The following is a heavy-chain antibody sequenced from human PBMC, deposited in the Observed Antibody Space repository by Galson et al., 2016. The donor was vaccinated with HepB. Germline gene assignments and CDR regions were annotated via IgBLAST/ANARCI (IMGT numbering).Heavy chain of an antibody. CDR1: GFTFNSYG. CDR2: ISGSGGDT. D-gene: IGHD1-20*01. J-gene: IGHJ4*02. CDR3: AKGRGRAGYNCVPIES. V-gene: IGHV3-23*01. Sequence: SLRLSCAASGFTFNSYGMSWVRQAPGKGLEWVASISGSGGDTYIADSVEGRFTISRDNSKNPVDLQMHSLKVEDTAVYFCAKGRGRAGYNCVPIESWGQGTLVPVSS.